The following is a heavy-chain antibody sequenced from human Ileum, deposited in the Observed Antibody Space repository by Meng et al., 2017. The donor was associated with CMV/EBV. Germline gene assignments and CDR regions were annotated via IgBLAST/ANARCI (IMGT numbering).Heavy chain of an antibody. V-gene: IGHV3-21*01. D-gene: IGHD3-3*01. Sequence: GESLKISCIASGFIFDDYTMNWVRQAPGKGLEWVSSIGKGSSVRLYADSVRGRFTISRDDAQNSLFLQMNSLTVEDTAVYYCASQPAMPYYDFWSGYLGRYGMDVWGQGTTVTVSS. CDR1: GFIFDDYT. J-gene: IGHJ6*02. CDR3: ASQPAMPYYDFWSGYLGRYGMDV. CDR2: IGKGSSVR.